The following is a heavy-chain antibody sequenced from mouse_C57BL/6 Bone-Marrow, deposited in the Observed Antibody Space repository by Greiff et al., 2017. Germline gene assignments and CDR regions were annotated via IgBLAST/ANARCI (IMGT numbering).Heavy chain of an antibody. CDR3: ARERTSYYFDC. CDR2: IYPGDGDT. Sequence: QVQLQQSGPELVKPGASVKISCKASGYAFSSSWMNWVKQRPGKGLEWIGRIYPGDGDTNYNGKFKGKATLTADKSSSTAYMQLSSLTSEDSAVYFCARERTSYYFDCWGQGTTLTVSS. J-gene: IGHJ2*01. CDR1: GYAFSSSW. V-gene: IGHV1-82*01.